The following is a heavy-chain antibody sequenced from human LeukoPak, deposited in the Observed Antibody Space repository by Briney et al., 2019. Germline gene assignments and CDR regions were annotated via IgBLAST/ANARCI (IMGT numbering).Heavy chain of an antibody. Sequence: SETLSLTCTVSGGSISTYYWSWIRQPPGKGLEWIGFFHYSGSSACNPSLKTRVTISADTSKNQFSLRLSSVTAADTAVYYCARHSTLGGYSNPRHWFDPWGQGTLVTVSS. CDR3: ARHSTLGGYSNPRHWFDP. CDR1: GGSISTYY. V-gene: IGHV4-59*08. J-gene: IGHJ5*02. D-gene: IGHD4-11*01. CDR2: FHYSGSS.